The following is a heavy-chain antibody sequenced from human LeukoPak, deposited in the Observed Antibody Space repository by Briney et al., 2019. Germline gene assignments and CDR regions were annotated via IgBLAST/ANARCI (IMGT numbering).Heavy chain of an antibody. CDR3: ARDTYSSGWYPDY. J-gene: IGHJ4*02. D-gene: IGHD6-19*01. CDR1: GGTFRSNA. V-gene: IGHV1-69*01. Sequence: SVKVSCKASGGTFRSNAISWVRQAPGQGLEWMGGITPIFGTANYAQKFQGRVTITAVESMSTAYMALSSLRSEDTAVYYCARDTYSSGWYPDYWGQGTLVTVSS. CDR2: ITPIFGTA.